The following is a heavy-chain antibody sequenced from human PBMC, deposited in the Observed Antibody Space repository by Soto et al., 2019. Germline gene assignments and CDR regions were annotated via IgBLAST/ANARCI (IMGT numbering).Heavy chain of an antibody. D-gene: IGHD2-2*01. Sequence: SQTLSPTCAISGDSVSSNSAAWNWIRQSPSRGLEWLGRTYYRSKWYNDYAVSVKSRITVNPDTSKNQFSLQLNSVTPGDTAVYYCARVDTVVVPAAISRYGMDVWGQGTTVTVSS. J-gene: IGHJ6*02. V-gene: IGHV6-1*01. CDR1: GDSVSSNSAA. CDR3: ARVDTVVVPAAISRYGMDV. CDR2: TYYRSKWYN.